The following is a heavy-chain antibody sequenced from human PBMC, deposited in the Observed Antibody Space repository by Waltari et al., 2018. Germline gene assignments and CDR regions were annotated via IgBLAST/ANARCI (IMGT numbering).Heavy chain of an antibody. J-gene: IGHJ4*02. D-gene: IGHD2-15*01. CDR1: GFTLSTCA. V-gene: IGHV3-23*01. CDR3: AKTPRAGLDAATFDY. CDR2: ISGSGGST. Sequence: EVQVLESGGGFVQPGGSLRLSCAASGFTLSTCAMSWVRQAPGKGLELVSIISGSGGSTYYADSVRGRFTISRDNSKDTLYLQMDSLRADDTAVYYCAKTPRAGLDAATFDYWGQGTLVTVSS.